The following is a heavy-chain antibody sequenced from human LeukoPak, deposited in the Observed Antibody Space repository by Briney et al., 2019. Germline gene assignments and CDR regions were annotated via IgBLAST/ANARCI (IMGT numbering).Heavy chain of an antibody. V-gene: IGHV1-8*01. D-gene: IGHD3-22*01. J-gene: IGHJ4*02. CDR2: MNPNSGNT. Sequence: ASVKVSFTASGYTFTSYDINWVRQATGQGLEWMGWMNPNSGNTGYAQKFRGRVTMTRNTSISTAYMELSSLRSEDTAVYYCARGSSGYYYGTTFDYWGQGTLVTVSS. CDR1: GYTFTSYD. CDR3: ARGSSGYYYGTTFDY.